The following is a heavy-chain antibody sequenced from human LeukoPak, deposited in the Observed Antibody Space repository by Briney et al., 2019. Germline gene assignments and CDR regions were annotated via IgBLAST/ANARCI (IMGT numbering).Heavy chain of an antibody. CDR2: ISAYNGNT. CDR3: ARVGRRFGVVILAWYFDY. J-gene: IGHJ4*02. D-gene: IGHD3-3*01. CDR1: GYTFTSYG. V-gene: IGHV1-18*01. Sequence: ASVKVSCKASGYTFTSYGISWVRQAPGQGLEWMGWISAYNGNTNYAQKLQGRVTMTTDTSTSTAYMELGSLRSDDTAVYYCARVGRRFGVVILAWYFDYWGQGTLVTVSS.